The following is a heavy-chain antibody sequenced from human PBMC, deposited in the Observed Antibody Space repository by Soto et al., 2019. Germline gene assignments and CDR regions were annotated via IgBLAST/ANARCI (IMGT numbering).Heavy chain of an antibody. D-gene: IGHD4-17*01. CDR3: ARGGVDYRTYYGMDV. J-gene: IGHJ6*02. Sequence: EVQLVEYGGGLVQPGGSLRLSCAASGFSFSSYSMNWVSKAPGKGLEWVSYISTTSTTYYADSVRRRFTISRDNAKNSLYLQMNSLRDEDTAVYFCARGGVDYRTYYGMDVWGQGTTVTVSS. V-gene: IGHV3-48*02. CDR1: GFSFSSYS. CDR2: ISTTSTT.